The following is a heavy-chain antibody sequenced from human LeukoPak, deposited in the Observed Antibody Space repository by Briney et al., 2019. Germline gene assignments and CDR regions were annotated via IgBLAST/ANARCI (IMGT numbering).Heavy chain of an antibody. CDR3: ATHHCSGGSCYFP. D-gene: IGHD2-15*01. CDR2: FVPSDSYT. V-gene: IGHV5-10-1*01. J-gene: IGHJ5*02. Sequence: PGESLKISCKGSGYSFTSYWISWVRQMPGKGLEWMGRFVPSDSYTNYSPSFQSRVTTSADKSTSTAYLQWSSLKASATAMYYCATHHCSGGSCYFPWGQGTLVTVSS. CDR1: GYSFTSYW.